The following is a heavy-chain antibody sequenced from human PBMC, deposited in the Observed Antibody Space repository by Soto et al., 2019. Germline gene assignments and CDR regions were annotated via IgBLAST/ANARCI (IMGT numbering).Heavy chain of an antibody. J-gene: IGHJ4*02. CDR1: GYTFTSYG. Sequence: GASVKVSCKASGYTFTSYGISWVRQAPGQGLEWMGWISAYNGNTNYAQKLQGRVTMTTDTSTSTAYMELRSLRSDDTAVYYCASGTEPSSWSYYFDYWGQGTLVTVSS. CDR2: ISAYNGNT. V-gene: IGHV1-18*01. D-gene: IGHD6-13*01. CDR3: ASGTEPSSWSYYFDY.